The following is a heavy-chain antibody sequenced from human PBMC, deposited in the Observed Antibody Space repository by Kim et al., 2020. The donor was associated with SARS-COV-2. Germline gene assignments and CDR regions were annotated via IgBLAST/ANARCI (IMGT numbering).Heavy chain of an antibody. D-gene: IGHD2-8*02. CDR3: ARDGVHDGQAGGSDV. J-gene: IGHJ3*01. V-gene: IGHV6-1*01. CDR1: GDSVSSNSAG. CDR2: TKFRFNWYN. Sequence: SQTLSLTCAISGDSVSSNSAGWNWIRQSPSRGLEWLGTTKFRFNWYNHYAESVKSRITINPDTAKNQFSLQLNSGTPADTAVYYCARDGVHDGQAGGSDV.